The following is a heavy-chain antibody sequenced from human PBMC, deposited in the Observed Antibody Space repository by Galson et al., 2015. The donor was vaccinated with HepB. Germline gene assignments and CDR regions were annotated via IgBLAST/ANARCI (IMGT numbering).Heavy chain of an antibody. Sequence: SVKVSCKASGGTFSSYTISWVRQAPGQGLEWMGRIIPILGIANYAQKFQGRVTITADKSTSTAYMELSSLRSEDTAVYYCASSTGLHAFDIWGQGTMVTVSS. CDR3: ASSTGLHAFDI. CDR2: IIPILGIA. V-gene: IGHV1-69*02. CDR1: GGTFSSYT. D-gene: IGHD3-9*01. J-gene: IGHJ3*02.